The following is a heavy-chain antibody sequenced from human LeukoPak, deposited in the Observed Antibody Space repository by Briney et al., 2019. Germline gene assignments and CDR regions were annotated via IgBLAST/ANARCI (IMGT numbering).Heavy chain of an antibody. CDR3: ARNYYDSSTYYYLDY. CDR2: IYSGGGT. V-gene: IGHV3-66*01. Sequence: GGSPRLSCAASGFTVSSNYMSWVRQAPGKGLEWVSLIYSGGGTYYADSVKGRFTISRDNSKNTLYLQMNSLRAEDTAVYYCARNYYDSSTYYYLDYWGQGTLVTVSS. CDR1: GFTVSSNY. J-gene: IGHJ4*02. D-gene: IGHD3-22*01.